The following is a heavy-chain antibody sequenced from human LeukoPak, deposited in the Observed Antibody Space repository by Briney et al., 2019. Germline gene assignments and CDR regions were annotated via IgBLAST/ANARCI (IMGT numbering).Heavy chain of an antibody. V-gene: IGHV3-30*04. CDR1: GFTFSSYA. Sequence: GGSLRLSCAASGFTFSSYAMHWVRQAPGKGLEWVAVISYDGSNKYYADSVKGRFTISRDNSKNTLYLQMNSLRAEDTAVYYCARDAGIAVASYYFDYWGQGTLVTVSS. CDR3: ARDAGIAVASYYFDY. CDR2: ISYDGSNK. J-gene: IGHJ4*02. D-gene: IGHD6-19*01.